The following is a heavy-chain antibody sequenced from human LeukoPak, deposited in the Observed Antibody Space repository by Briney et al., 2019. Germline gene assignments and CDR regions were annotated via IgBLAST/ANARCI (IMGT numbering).Heavy chain of an antibody. CDR2: IYYSGST. CDR3: ARRGQDYYYYMDV. Sequence: SETLSLTCTVSGGSISGYYWSWIRQPPGKGLEWIGYIYYSGSTNFNPSLKSRVTMSVDTSKNQFSLKLSSVTAADTAVYYCARRGQDYYYYMDVWGKGTTVTVSS. D-gene: IGHD3-10*01. J-gene: IGHJ6*03. V-gene: IGHV4-59*01. CDR1: GGSISGYY.